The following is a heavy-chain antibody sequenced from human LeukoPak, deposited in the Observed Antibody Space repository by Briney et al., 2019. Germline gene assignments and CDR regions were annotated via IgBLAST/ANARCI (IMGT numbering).Heavy chain of an antibody. CDR3: TRPYTVTTVGPSNGGDY. CDR1: GFTFSVYG. D-gene: IGHD4-17*01. CDR2: IRSKANSYAT. J-gene: IGHJ4*02. V-gene: IGHV3-73*01. Sequence: PGGSLRLSCAASGFTFSVYGMHWVRQASGKGLEWVGRIRSKANSYATAYAASVKGRFTISRDDSKNTAYLQMNSLKTEDTAVYYCTRPYTVTTVGPSNGGDYWGQGTLVTVSS.